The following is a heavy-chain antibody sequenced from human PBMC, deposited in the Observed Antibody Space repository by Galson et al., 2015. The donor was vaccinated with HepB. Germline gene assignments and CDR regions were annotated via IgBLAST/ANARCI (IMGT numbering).Heavy chain of an antibody. J-gene: IGHJ4*02. CDR2: ISGTGGGT. CDR1: GFSFSSYA. V-gene: IGHV3-23*01. D-gene: IGHD3-16*02. Sequence: SLRLSCAASGFSFSSYAMSWVRQAPGKGLEWVSSISGTGGGTYSVDSVKGRFTSSTDNPKNTPYLQKNSLRAEETAVYYCGKSPKGFGGVIAPFDSLGQGTLVTVSS. CDR3: GKSPKGFGGVIAPFDS.